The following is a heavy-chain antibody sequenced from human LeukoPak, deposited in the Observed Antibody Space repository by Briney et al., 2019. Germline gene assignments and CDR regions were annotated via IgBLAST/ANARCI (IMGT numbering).Heavy chain of an antibody. CDR2: ISYDGSNK. D-gene: IGHD6-19*01. J-gene: IGHJ4*02. V-gene: IGHV3-30-3*01. CDR1: GFTFSSYA. CDR3: AREDILYSRIAEAGKIFDY. Sequence: SGGSLRLSCAASGFTFSSYAMHWVRQAPGKGLEWVAVISYDGSNKYYADSVKGRFTISRDNSKNTLYLQMNSLRAEDTAVYYCAREDILYSRIAEAGKIFDYWGQGTLVTVSS.